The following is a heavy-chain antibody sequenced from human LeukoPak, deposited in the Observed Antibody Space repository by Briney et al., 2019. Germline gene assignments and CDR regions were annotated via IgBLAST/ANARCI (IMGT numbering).Heavy chain of an antibody. Sequence: GGSLRLSCAASGFTFSSYWMSWVRQAPGKGLEWVANIKQDGSEKYYVDSVKGRFTISRDNAKNSLYLQMNSLRAEDTAVYYCARFTSITIFGVVNYNAFDIWGQGTMVTVSS. CDR1: GFTFSSYW. V-gene: IGHV3-7*01. D-gene: IGHD3-3*01. J-gene: IGHJ3*02. CDR3: ARFTSITIFGVVNYNAFDI. CDR2: IKQDGSEK.